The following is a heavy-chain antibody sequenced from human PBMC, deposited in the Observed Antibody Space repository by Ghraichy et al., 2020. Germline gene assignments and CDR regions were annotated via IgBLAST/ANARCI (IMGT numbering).Heavy chain of an antibody. Sequence: ASVKVSCKTSGYSFTNYGITWVRQAPGQGLEWMGWITTSKGNTHSAQKLQGRVTMTADTSTRTVYMELTSLTYDDTAVYYCARGINYFDPWGQGTLVTVSS. CDR3: ARGINYFDP. D-gene: IGHD1-7*01. V-gene: IGHV1-18*01. CDR1: GYSFTNYG. J-gene: IGHJ5*02. CDR2: ITTSKGNT.